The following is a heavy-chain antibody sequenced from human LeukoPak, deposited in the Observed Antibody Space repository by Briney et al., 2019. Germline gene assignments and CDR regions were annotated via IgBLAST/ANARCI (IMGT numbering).Heavy chain of an antibody. D-gene: IGHD3-10*01. Sequence: SVKVSCKASGGTFSSYASSWVRQAPGQGLEWMGGIIPIFGTADYAQKLQGRVTITADKSTSTAYMELSSLRSEDTAVYYCARGGFGEFKIWGPVDYWGQGTLVTVSS. V-gene: IGHV1-69*06. CDR1: GGTFSSYA. CDR3: ARGGFGEFKIWGPVDY. CDR2: IIPIFGTA. J-gene: IGHJ4*02.